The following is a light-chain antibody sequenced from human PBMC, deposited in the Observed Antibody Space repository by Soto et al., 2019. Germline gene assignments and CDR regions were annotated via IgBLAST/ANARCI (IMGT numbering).Light chain of an antibody. Sequence: EIVMTQSPATLSLSLGERATLSCRASQSVSSYLAGYQQKPAQAPSLLIYDASNRATGIPARFSGSGSGTDFTLTIRSLEPEDFAVYYCQQRSNFLTFGGGTKVDIK. CDR1: QSVSSY. CDR2: DAS. CDR3: QQRSNFLT. V-gene: IGKV3-11*01. J-gene: IGKJ4*01.